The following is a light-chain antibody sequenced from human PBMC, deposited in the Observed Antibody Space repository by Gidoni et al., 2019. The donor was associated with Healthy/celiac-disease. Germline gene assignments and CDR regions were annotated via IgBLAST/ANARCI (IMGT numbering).Light chain of an antibody. V-gene: IGKV3-20*01. J-gene: IGKJ1*01. CDR1: QSVSSSY. CDR3: QQYGSSLWT. Sequence: EIVLTQSPGTLSLSPGERATLSCRARQSVSSSYLAWYQQKPGQAPRLLIYGASSRATGIPDRLSGSGSGTDFTLTISRLEPEDFAVYYCQQYGSSLWTFGQGTKVEIK. CDR2: GAS.